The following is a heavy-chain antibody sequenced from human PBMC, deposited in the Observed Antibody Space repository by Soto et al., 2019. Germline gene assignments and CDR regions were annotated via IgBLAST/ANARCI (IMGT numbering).Heavy chain of an antibody. D-gene: IGHD4-17*01. CDR3: ARLSLDDYRRYMDV. Sequence: ASVKVSCKASGYTFTSYGISWVRQAPGQGLEWMGWISAYNGNTNYAQKLQGGVTMTTDTSTSTAYMELRSLRSDDTAVYYCARLSLDDYRRYMDVWGKGTTVTVSS. V-gene: IGHV1-18*01. J-gene: IGHJ6*03. CDR2: ISAYNGNT. CDR1: GYTFTSYG.